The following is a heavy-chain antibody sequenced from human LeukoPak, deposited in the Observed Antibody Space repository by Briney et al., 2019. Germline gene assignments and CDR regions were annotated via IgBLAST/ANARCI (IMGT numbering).Heavy chain of an antibody. Sequence: SETLSLTCAVYGGSFSGYYWSWIRQPPRKGLEWIGEINHSGSTNYNPSLKSRVTISVDTSKNQFSLKLSSVTAADTAVYYCARVSGGLLPDYWGQGTLVTVSS. CDR1: GGSFSGYY. V-gene: IGHV4-34*01. CDR2: INHSGST. D-gene: IGHD2-15*01. CDR3: ARVSGGLLPDY. J-gene: IGHJ4*02.